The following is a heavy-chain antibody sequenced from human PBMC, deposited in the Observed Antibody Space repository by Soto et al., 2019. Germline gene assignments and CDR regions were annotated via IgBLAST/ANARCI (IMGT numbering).Heavy chain of an antibody. V-gene: IGHV3-30-3*01. CDR2: ISYDGSNK. CDR1: GFTFSSYA. J-gene: IGHJ4*02. D-gene: IGHD4-4*01. Sequence: QVQLVESGGGVVQPGRSLRLSCAASGFTFSSYAMHWVRQAPGKGLEWVAVISYDGSNKYYADSVKGRFTISRDNSKNTLYLQMNSLRAEDTAVYYCARDLFKMSTDGFDYWGQGILVTVSS. CDR3: ARDLFKMSTDGFDY.